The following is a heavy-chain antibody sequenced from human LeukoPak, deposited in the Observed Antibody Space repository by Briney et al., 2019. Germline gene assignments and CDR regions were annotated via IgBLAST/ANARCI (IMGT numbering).Heavy chain of an antibody. Sequence: ASVKVSCKVSGYTLTELSMHWVRQAPGKGLEWMGGFDPEDGETIYAQKFQGRVTMTTDTSTSTAYMELRSLRSDDTAVYYCARYSTQYGWFDPWGQGTLVTVSS. CDR2: FDPEDGET. CDR1: GYTLTELS. D-gene: IGHD2-15*01. V-gene: IGHV1-24*01. J-gene: IGHJ5*02. CDR3: ARYSTQYGWFDP.